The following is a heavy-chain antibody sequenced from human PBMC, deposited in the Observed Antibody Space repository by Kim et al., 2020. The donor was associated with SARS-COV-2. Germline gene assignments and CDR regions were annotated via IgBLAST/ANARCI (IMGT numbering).Heavy chain of an antibody. CDR3: ASGGSGYYYDSSGFNFDY. V-gene: IGHV1-18*01. CDR2: ISAYNGNT. D-gene: IGHD3-22*01. CDR1: GYTFTSYG. Sequence: ASVKVSCKASGYTFTSYGISWVRQAPGQGLEWMGWISAYNGNTNYAQKLQGRVTMTTDTSTSTAYMELRSLRSDDTAVYYCASGGSGYYYDSSGFNFDYWGQGTLVTVSS. J-gene: IGHJ4*02.